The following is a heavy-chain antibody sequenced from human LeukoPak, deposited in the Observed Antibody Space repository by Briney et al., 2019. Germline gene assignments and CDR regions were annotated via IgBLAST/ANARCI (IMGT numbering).Heavy chain of an antibody. CDR3: ARVCCYFDSGSSPNRFDP. J-gene: IGHJ5*02. CDR2: IYYSGST. D-gene: IGHD3-10*01. CDR1: GGSISSYY. V-gene: IGHV4-59*08. Sequence: PSETLSLTCTVSGGSISSYYWSWIRQPPGKGLEWIGYIYYSGSTNYNPSLKSRVTISVDTSKNQFSLRLSSVTAADTAVYYCARVCCYFDSGSSPNRFDPWGQGTLVTVSS.